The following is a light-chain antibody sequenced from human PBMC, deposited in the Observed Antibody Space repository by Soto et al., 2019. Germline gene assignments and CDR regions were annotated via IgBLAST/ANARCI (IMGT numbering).Light chain of an antibody. CDR3: SSFGGSNDVL. CDR2: EVN. CDR1: SSDVGGYNY. J-gene: IGLJ2*01. Sequence: QSALTQPASVSGSPGQSITISCTGTSSDVGGYNYVSWYQQHPGKAPRLIIYEVNRRPSGVPDRFSGSKSGNTASLTVSGLQDEDEADYYCSSFGGSNDVLFGGGTKVTVL. V-gene: IGLV2-8*01.